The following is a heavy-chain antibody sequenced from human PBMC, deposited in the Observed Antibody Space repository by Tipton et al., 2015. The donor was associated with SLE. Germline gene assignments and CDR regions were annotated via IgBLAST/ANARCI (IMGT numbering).Heavy chain of an antibody. V-gene: IGHV4-59*08. D-gene: IGHD6-13*01. Sequence: TLSLTCIVSGGSISSDYWSWIRQPPGKGLEWIGYIYYSGSTNYNPSLKSRVTISVDTSKNQFSLKLSSVTAADTAVYYCARSYSSPVGLSWGQGTLVTVSS. CDR2: IYYSGST. CDR1: GGSISSDY. CDR3: ARSYSSPVGLS. J-gene: IGHJ5*02.